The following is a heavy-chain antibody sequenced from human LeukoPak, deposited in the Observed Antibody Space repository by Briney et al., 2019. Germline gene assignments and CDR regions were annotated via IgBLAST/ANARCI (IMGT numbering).Heavy chain of an antibody. Sequence: ASVKVSCKASGYSFTGYYMHWVRQAPGQGLEWMGWINPNSGGTDYAQKFQGRVTMTRDTSISTAYMELSRLTSDDTAVYYCARDLDYGDYGGSWFDPWGQGTLVTVSS. J-gene: IGHJ5*02. V-gene: IGHV1-2*02. CDR2: INPNSGGT. D-gene: IGHD4-17*01. CDR1: GYSFTGYY. CDR3: ARDLDYGDYGGSWFDP.